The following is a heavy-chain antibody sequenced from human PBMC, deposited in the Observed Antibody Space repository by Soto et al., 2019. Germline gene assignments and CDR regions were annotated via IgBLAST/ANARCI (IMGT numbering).Heavy chain of an antibody. CDR1: GGSISSGGYY. V-gene: IGHV4-31*03. J-gene: IGHJ3*02. CDR2: IYYSGST. Sequence: QVQLQESGPGLVKPSQTLSLTCTVSGGSISSGGYYWSWIRQHPGKGLEWIGYIYYSGSTYYNPSLKSRVTISIDTSKNQFSLKRSSVTAADTAVYYCARVGCYDGSGYNAFVIWGQGTMVTVSS. CDR3: ARVGCYDGSGYNAFVI. D-gene: IGHD3-22*01.